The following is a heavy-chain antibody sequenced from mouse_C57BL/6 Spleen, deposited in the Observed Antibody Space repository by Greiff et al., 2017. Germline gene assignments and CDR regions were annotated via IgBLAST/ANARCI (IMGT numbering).Heavy chain of an antibody. Sequence: QVQLQQPGAELVMPGASVKLSCKASGYTFTSYWMHWVKQRPGQGLEWIGEIDPSDSYTNYNQKFKGKSTLTVDKSSSTAYMQLSSLTSEDSAVYYCARRGVSYWYFDGWGTGTTVTVSS. CDR1: GYTFTSYW. J-gene: IGHJ1*03. CDR2: IDPSDSYT. CDR3: ARRGVSYWYFDG. V-gene: IGHV1-69*01.